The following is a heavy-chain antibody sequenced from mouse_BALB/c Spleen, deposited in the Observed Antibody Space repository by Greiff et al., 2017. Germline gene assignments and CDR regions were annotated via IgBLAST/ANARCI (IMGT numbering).Heavy chain of an antibody. Sequence: EVMLVESGGGLVKPGGSLKLSCAASGFAFSSYDMSWVRQTPEKRLEWVAYISSGGGSTYYPDTVKGRFTISRDNAKNTLYLQMSSLKSEDTAVYYCARHATMITKGYFDYWGQGTTLTVSS. CDR1: GFAFSSYD. D-gene: IGHD2-4*01. CDR3: ARHATMITKGYFDY. CDR2: ISSGGGST. V-gene: IGHV5-12-1*01. J-gene: IGHJ2*01.